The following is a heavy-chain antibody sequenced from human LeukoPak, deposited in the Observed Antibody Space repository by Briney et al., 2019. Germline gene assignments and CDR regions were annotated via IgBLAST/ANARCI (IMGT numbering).Heavy chain of an antibody. CDR3: AKHLPHWGSPDC. V-gene: IGHV3-7*01. D-gene: IGHD7-27*01. Sequence: RPGGSLRLSCEASGFMFSNYWLTWVRQAPGRRLEWVASINEDGSEKKYVDSVKGRLTTSRDNAKNSLYLQMNGLRADDTAIYYCAKHLPHWGSPDCWGQGTLVTVSS. J-gene: IGHJ4*02. CDR1: GFMFSNYW. CDR2: INEDGSEK.